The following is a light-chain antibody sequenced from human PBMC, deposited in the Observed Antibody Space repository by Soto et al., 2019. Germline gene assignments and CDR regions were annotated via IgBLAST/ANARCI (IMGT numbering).Light chain of an antibody. J-gene: IGLJ2*01. V-gene: IGLV2-14*01. CDR2: EVS. CDR3: SSYTSSSTLVV. CDR1: SSDVDGYNY. Sequence: QSVLTQPASVSGSPGQSITISCTGTSSDVDGYNYVSWYQQHPGIAPKLMIYEVSNRPSGVSNRFSGSKSGNTASLTISGLQAEDEADYYCSSYTSSSTLVVFGGGTKVTVL.